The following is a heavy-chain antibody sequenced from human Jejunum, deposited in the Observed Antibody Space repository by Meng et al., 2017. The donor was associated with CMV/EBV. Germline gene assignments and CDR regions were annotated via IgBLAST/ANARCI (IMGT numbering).Heavy chain of an antibody. J-gene: IGHJ4*02. Sequence: FSTYEMNWVSQAPGKGLEWISSISSSGETIYYADSVKGRFTISRDKAKNSLYLQMNTLRAEDTAVYYCARGDYDFWGGYWGQGTLVTVSS. V-gene: IGHV3-48*03. CDR3: ARGDYDFWGGY. CDR1: FSTYE. D-gene: IGHD3-3*01. CDR2: ISSSGETI.